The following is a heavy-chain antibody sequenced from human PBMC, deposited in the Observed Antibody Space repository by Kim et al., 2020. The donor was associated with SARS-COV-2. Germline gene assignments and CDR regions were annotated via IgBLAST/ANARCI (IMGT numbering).Heavy chain of an antibody. J-gene: IGHJ6*02. CDR3: ARDLPGVRGYGMAV. D-gene: IGHD7-27*01. Sequence: YAAPVKGRFTISSNNSKTTLYLKMTSLGAEDTAVYYCARDLPGVRGYGMAVWGQGSTVTVSS. V-gene: IGHV3-33*01.